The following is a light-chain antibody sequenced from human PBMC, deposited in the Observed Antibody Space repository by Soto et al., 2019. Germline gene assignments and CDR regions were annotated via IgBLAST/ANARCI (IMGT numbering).Light chain of an antibody. CDR2: DVN. J-gene: IGLJ3*02. V-gene: IGLV2-14*01. CDR1: SSDVGGYNF. Sequence: QSALTQPASVSGSPGQSITISCTGTSSDVGGYNFVSWYQQLPGKAPKLMIYDVNNRPSGVSNRFSGSKSGNTASLTISGLQAEDEADYYGSSYTGSSTGVMFGGGTKLTVL. CDR3: SSYTGSSTGVM.